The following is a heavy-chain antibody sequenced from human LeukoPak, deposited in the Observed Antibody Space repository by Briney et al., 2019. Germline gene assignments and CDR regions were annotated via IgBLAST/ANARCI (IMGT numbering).Heavy chain of an antibody. D-gene: IGHD3-16*01. CDR3: ARGGDDLYYFDY. V-gene: IGHV4-61*02. CDR1: GGSISSGSYY. J-gene: IGHJ4*02. Sequence: SQTLSLICTVSGGSISSGSYYWSWIRQPAGKGLEWIGRIYTSGSTNYNPSLKSRVTISVDTSKNQFSLKLSSVTAADTAVYYCARGGDDLYYFDYWGQGTLVTVSS. CDR2: IYTSGST.